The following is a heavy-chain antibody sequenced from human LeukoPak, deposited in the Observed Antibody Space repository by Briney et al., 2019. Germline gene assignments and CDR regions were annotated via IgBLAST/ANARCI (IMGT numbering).Heavy chain of an antibody. Sequence: GGSLRLSCATSGFTFKSYNMNWVRQAPGKGLEWVALIWSDGSKKYYVDSVKGRFTISRDDSKNTLYLQMNSLRAEDTAVYYCARDLGVFDSGTSYFDYWGQGTLVTVSS. V-gene: IGHV3-33*08. CDR3: ARDLGVFDSGTSYFDY. CDR2: IWSDGSKK. J-gene: IGHJ4*02. CDR1: GFTFKSYN. D-gene: IGHD3-9*01.